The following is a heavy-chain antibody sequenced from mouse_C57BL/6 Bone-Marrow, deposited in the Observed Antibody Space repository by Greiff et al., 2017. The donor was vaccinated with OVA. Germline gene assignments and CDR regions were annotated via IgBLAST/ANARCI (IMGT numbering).Heavy chain of an antibody. D-gene: IGHD1-1*01. CDR3: ARDYGSSYFDY. V-gene: IGHV1-82*01. J-gene: IGHJ2*01. Sequence: QVQLQQSGPELVKPGASVKISCKASGYAFSTSWMNWVKQRPGKGLEWIGRIYPGDGDTNYNGKFKGKATLTVDKSSSTAYMQLSSLTSEDSAVYYCARDYGSSYFDYWGQGTTLTVSS. CDR2: IYPGDGDT. CDR1: GYAFSTSW.